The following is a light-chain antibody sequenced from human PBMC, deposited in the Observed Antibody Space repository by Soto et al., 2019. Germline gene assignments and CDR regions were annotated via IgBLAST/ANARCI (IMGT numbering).Light chain of an antibody. V-gene: IGKV1-5*01. CDR2: HAS. CDR1: QSISSW. Sequence: DIQMTQSPSTLSASVGDRVTITCRASQSISSWLAWYQQKPGIAPKLLIYHASNLDSGVPSRFSGSGYGTEFPLTSRSLKPVDLQTYYCQHYAVFLHTFGQGPKLRSN. J-gene: IGKJ2*01. CDR3: QHYAVFLHT.